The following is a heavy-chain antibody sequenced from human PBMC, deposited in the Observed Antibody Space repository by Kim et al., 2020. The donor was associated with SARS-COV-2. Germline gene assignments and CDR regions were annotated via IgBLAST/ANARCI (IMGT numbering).Heavy chain of an antibody. Sequence: ASVKVSCKASGYTFTGYYMHWVRQAPGQGLEWMGWINPNSGGTNYAQKFQGRVTMTRDTSISTAYMELSRLRSDDTAVYYCARGPMVVGAPTGWFDPWGQGTLVTVSS. V-gene: IGHV1-2*02. CDR2: INPNSGGT. J-gene: IGHJ5*02. D-gene: IGHD1-26*01. CDR3: ARGPMVVGAPTGWFDP. CDR1: GYTFTGYY.